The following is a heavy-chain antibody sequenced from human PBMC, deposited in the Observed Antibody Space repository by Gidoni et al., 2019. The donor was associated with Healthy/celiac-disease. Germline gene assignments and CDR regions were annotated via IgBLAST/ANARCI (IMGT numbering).Heavy chain of an antibody. D-gene: IGHD5-18*01. CDR3: TTDRSLVPPSGYSYVSPFDY. J-gene: IGHJ4*02. V-gene: IGHV3-15*01. Sequence: EVQLVESGGGLVKPGGSLRLSCAASGFTFSNAWMSWVRQAPGKGLEWVGRIKSKTDGGTTDYAAPVKGRFTISRDDSKNTLYLQMNSLKTEDTAVYYCTTDRSLVPPSGYSYVSPFDYWGQGTLVTVSS. CDR2: IKSKTDGGTT. CDR1: GFTFSNAW.